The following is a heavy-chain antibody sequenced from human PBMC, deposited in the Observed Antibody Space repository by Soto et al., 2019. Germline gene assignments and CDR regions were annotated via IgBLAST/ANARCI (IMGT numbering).Heavy chain of an antibody. J-gene: IGHJ6*03. CDR3: ARTPTYSSSWNLGYYMDV. D-gene: IGHD6-13*01. V-gene: IGHV2-26*01. CDR2: IFSNDEK. Sequence: GSGPTLVNPTETLTLTCTVSGFSLSNARMGVSWIRQPPGKALEWLAHIFSNDEKSYSTSLKSRLTISKDTSKSQVVLTMTNMDPVDTATYYCARTPTYSSSWNLGYYMDVWGKGTTVTLSS. CDR1: GFSLSNARMG.